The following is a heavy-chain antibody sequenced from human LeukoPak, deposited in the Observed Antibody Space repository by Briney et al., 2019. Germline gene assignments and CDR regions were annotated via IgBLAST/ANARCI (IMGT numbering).Heavy chain of an antibody. Sequence: GGSLRLSCAASGFTFSSYAMSWVRQAPGKGLEWVSGISGSGYSTYYTDSVKGRFTISRDNSKNTLYLQMHSQRAEDTAIYYCAKETRYGDYVGYYHHYMDVCGKGTTVTVSS. J-gene: IGHJ6*03. V-gene: IGHV3-23*01. D-gene: IGHD4-17*01. CDR1: GFTFSSYA. CDR3: AKETRYGDYVGYYHHYMDV. CDR2: ISGSGYST.